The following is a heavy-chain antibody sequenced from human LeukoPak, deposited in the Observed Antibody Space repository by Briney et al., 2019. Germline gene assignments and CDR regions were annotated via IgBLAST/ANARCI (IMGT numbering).Heavy chain of an antibody. V-gene: IGHV4-39*01. CDR3: ARVGTTVTTNWFDP. D-gene: IGHD4-11*01. Sequence: SETLSLTCTVSGGSISSSSYYWGWIRQPPGKGLEWIGSIYYSGSTYYNPSLKSRVTISVDTSKNQFSLKLSSVTAADTAVYYCARVGTTVTTNWFDPWGQGTLVTVSS. CDR1: GGSISSSSYY. J-gene: IGHJ5*02. CDR2: IYYSGST.